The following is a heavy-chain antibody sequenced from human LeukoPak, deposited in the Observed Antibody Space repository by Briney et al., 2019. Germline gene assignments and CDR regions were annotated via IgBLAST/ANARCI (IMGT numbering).Heavy chain of an antibody. Sequence: PSETLSLTCAVYGGSFSGYYWSWIRQPPGKGLEWIGEINHSGSTNYNPSLKSRVTISVDTSKNQFSLRLSSVTAADTAVYYCASDIVVVPAAMGSYYYYGMDVWGHGTTVTVSS. CDR2: INHSGST. CDR3: ASDIVVVPAAMGSYYYYGMDV. CDR1: GGSFSGYY. J-gene: IGHJ6*02. D-gene: IGHD2-2*01. V-gene: IGHV4-34*01.